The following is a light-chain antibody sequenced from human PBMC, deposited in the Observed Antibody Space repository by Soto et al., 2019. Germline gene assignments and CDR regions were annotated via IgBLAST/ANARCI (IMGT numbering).Light chain of an antibody. Sequence: DIVLTQSPGTLYLSPGERAILSCRASQSVSSTSLAWYQQRPGQALRLLIYHVSSRANGIPDRFSGSGSGTDFTLTISTLEPEDFAVYYCQQYGTSSLTFGGGTRVEI. J-gene: IGKJ4*01. CDR2: HVS. CDR3: QQYGTSSLT. CDR1: QSVSSTS. V-gene: IGKV3-20*01.